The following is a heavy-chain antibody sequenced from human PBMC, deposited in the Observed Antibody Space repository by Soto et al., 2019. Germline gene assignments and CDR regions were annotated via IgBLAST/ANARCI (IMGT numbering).Heavy chain of an antibody. CDR2: INPYGGAK. CDR1: GFSFSNYW. CDR3: AKAFYNGNSDFGY. D-gene: IGHD3-10*01. Sequence: EVHLVESGGGLVQPGGSLRLSCAASGFSFSNYWMTWVRQAPGKGLEWVANINPYGGAKYYVESVKGRFSISRDNAKNSLYLQMSNLRAEDTAVYYCAKAFYNGNSDFGYWGQGTLVTVSS. J-gene: IGHJ4*02. V-gene: IGHV3-7*05.